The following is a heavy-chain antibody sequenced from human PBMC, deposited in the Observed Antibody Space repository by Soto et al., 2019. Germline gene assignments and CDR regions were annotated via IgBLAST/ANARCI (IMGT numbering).Heavy chain of an antibody. D-gene: IGHD3-16*01. CDR2: IHHSGST. V-gene: IGHV4-4*02. J-gene: IGHJ4*02. CDR1: GDSISSMNW. Sequence: PSETLSLTCAVSGDSISSMNWWSWVRQPPGKGLEWIGEIHHSGSTNYNPSLKSRVTISVERSNNQFSLRLSSVTAADTAVYYCARFTPYDYVWGFDYWGQGTLVTVSS. CDR3: ARFTPYDYVWGFDY.